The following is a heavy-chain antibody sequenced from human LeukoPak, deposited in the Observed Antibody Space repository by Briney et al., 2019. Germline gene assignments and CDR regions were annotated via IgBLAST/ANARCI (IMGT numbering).Heavy chain of an antibody. J-gene: IGHJ3*02. CDR2: ISGSGGST. CDR3: AKDSRRWLQLRGAFDI. V-gene: IGHV3-23*01. D-gene: IGHD5-24*01. CDR1: GFTFDDYA. Sequence: GGSLRLSCAASGFTFDDYAMSWVRQAPGKGLEWVSAISGSGGSTYYADSVKGRFTISRDNSKNTLYLQMNSLRAEDTAVYYCAKDSRRWLQLRGAFDIWGQGTMVTVSS.